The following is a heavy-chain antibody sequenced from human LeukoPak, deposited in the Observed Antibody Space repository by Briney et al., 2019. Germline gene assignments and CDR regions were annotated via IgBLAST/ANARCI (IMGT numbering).Heavy chain of an antibody. CDR2: ISSSSSYI. Sequence: GGSLRLSCAASGFTFSSYSMNWVRQAPGKGLEWVSSISSSSSYIYYADSAKGRFTISRDNAKDSLYLQMNSLRAEDTAVYYCARGRNSASFDYWGQGTLVTVSS. CDR1: GFTFSSYS. J-gene: IGHJ4*02. CDR3: ARGRNSASFDY. V-gene: IGHV3-21*01.